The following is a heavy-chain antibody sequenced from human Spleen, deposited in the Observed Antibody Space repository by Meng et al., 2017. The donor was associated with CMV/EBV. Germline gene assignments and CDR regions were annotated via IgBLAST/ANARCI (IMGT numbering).Heavy chain of an antibody. CDR2: ISSSGSYI. CDR3: ARDWSGSDDS. CDR1: GFTVSSNY. J-gene: IGHJ4*02. V-gene: IGHV3-21*01. D-gene: IGHD1-26*01. Sequence: GESLKISCAASGFTVSSNYMNWVRQAPGKGLEWVSSISSSGSYIYYADSVKGRFTISRDNAKDTLYLQMNSLRAEDTAVYYCARDWSGSDDSWGQGTLVTVSS.